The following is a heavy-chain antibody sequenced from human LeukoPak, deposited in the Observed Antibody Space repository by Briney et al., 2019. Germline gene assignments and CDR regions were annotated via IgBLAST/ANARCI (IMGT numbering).Heavy chain of an antibody. V-gene: IGHV1-69*13. J-gene: IGHJ4*02. CDR2: IIPIFGTA. CDR3: ARDRDNYGGNGRYFDY. Sequence: SVKVSCKASGGTFSSYAISWVRQAPGQGLEWMGGIIPIFGTANYAQKFQGRDTITADESTSTAYMELSSLRSEDTAVYYCARDRDNYGGNGRYFDYWGQGTLVTVSS. CDR1: GGTFSSYA. D-gene: IGHD4-23*01.